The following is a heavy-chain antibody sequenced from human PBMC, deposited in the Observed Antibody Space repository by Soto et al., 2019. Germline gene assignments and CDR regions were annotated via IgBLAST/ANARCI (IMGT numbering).Heavy chain of an antibody. CDR1: GYTFTSYA. V-gene: IGHV1-3*01. CDR2: INAGNGNT. D-gene: IGHD2-2*02. Sequence: ASVKVSCKASGYTFTSYAMHWVRQAPGQRLEWMGWINAGNGNTKYSQKFQGRVTITRDTSASTAYMELSSLRSEDTAVYDCASSFTVPAAICYWGQGTLVTVAS. CDR3: ASSFTVPAAICY. J-gene: IGHJ4*02.